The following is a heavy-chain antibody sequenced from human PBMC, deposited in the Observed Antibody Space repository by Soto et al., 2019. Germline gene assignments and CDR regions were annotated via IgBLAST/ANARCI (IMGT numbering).Heavy chain of an antibody. V-gene: IGHV4-34*01. CDR1: GGSFRGYY. CDR2: INHSGST. Sequence: SETLSLTCAVYGGSFRGYYWTWLRQPPGTGLEWIGEINHSGSTNYNPPLKSRVTISVDTSKNQFSLKLTSVAAADTALYYCARDKITGLFDYWGQGTLVTVSS. D-gene: IGHD2-8*02. CDR3: ARDKITGLFDY. J-gene: IGHJ4*02.